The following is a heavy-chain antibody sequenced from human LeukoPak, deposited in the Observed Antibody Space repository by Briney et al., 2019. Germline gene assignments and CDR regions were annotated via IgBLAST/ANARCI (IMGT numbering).Heavy chain of an antibody. V-gene: IGHV4-59*01. D-gene: IGHD6-13*01. CDR3: ARSLSSSWYNWFDP. Sequence: PSETLSLTCTVSGGSISSYYWSWIRKPPGKGLEWIGYIYYSGGTNYNPSLTSRVTISVDTSKNQFSLKLSSVTAADTAVYYCARSLSSSWYNWFDPWGQGTLVTVSS. CDR1: GGSISSYY. J-gene: IGHJ5*02. CDR2: IYYSGGT.